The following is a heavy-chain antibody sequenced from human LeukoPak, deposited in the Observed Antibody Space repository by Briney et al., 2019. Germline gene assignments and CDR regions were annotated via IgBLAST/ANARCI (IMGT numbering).Heavy chain of an antibody. V-gene: IGHV3-30*03. J-gene: IGHJ4*02. D-gene: IGHD3-10*01. Sequence: GGSLRLSCAASGFTFPNYGMHWVRQAPGKGLEWVALITYDGYYKYYSDSVKGRFTISSDTSKNTLYLQMNSLRAEDTAVYYCARDLSPVVRASPMGYWGQGTPVTVSS. CDR2: ITYDGYYK. CDR1: GFTFPNYG. CDR3: ARDLSPVVRASPMGY.